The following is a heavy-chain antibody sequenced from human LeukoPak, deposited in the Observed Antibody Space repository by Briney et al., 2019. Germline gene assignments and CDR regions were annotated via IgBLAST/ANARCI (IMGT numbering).Heavy chain of an antibody. CDR1: GFTFSDYW. V-gene: IGHV3-74*01. J-gene: IGHJ4*02. D-gene: IGHD3-10*01. Sequence: PGGSLRLSCAASGFTFSDYWMHWVRQAPGKGLVWVSRVNSDGSSTSYADSVKGRFAISRDNAKNSLYLQMNSLRDEDTAMYYCVRSITHLTEPFFDYWGRGTLVAVSS. CDR2: VNSDGSST. CDR3: VRSITHLTEPFFDY.